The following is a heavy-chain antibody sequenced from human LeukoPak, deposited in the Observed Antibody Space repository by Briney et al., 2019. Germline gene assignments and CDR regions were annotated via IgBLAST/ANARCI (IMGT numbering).Heavy chain of an antibody. CDR1: GYTFTGYY. J-gene: IGHJ4*02. CDR2: INPNSGGT. D-gene: IGHD3-22*01. Sequence: ASVKVSCKASGYTFTGYYMYWVRQAPGQGLEWMGWINPNSGGTNYAQKFQGRVTMTRDTSISTAYMELSRLRSDDTAVYYCARDLYYYDSSGYYYHGYFDYWGQGTLVTVSS. CDR3: ARDLYYYDSSGYYYHGYFDY. V-gene: IGHV1-2*02.